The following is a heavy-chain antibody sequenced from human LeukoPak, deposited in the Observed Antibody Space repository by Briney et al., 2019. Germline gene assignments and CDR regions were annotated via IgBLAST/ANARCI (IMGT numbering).Heavy chain of an antibody. CDR1: GYSISSGYY. D-gene: IGHD1-26*01. J-gene: IGHJ4*02. CDR2: IYHSGST. Sequence: PSETLSLTXTVSGYSISSGYYWDWIRQPPGKGLERIGSIYHSGSTYYNPSLKSRVTISVDTSKNQFSLKLSSVTAADTAVYYCAGIIVGATSYDYWGQGTLVTVSS. CDR3: AGIIVGATSYDY. V-gene: IGHV4-38-2*02.